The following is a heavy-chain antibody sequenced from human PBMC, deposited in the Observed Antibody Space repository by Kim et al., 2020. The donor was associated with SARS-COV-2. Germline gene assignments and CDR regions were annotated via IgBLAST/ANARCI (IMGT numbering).Heavy chain of an antibody. J-gene: IGHJ6*02. Sequence: GGSLRLSCAASGFTFSDYYMSWIRQAPGKGLEWVAYISSSSSYTNYADSVKGRFTISRDNAKNSLYLQMNSLRAEDTAVYYCARPHYSYYGMDVWGQGTTVTVSS. CDR2: ISSSSSYT. V-gene: IGHV3-11*03. CDR3: ARPHYSYYGMDV. CDR1: GFTFSDYY.